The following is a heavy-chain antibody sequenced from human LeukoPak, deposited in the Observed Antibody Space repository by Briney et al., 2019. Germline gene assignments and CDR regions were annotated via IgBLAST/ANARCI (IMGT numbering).Heavy chain of an antibody. J-gene: IGHJ5*02. Sequence: ASVKVSCKASGYTFTSYGISWVRQAPGQGLEGMGWISAYNGNTNYAQTLQGRVTMTTDTSTSTAYMELRSLRSDDTAVYYCARGSGGYSYGLYNWFDPWGQGTLVTVSS. V-gene: IGHV1-18*01. CDR3: ARGSGGYSYGLYNWFDP. CDR2: ISAYNGNT. D-gene: IGHD5-18*01. CDR1: GYTFTSYG.